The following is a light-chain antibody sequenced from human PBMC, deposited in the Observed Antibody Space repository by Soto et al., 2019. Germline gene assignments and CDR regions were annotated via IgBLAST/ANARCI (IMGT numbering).Light chain of an antibody. J-gene: IGKJ1*01. V-gene: IGKV1-8*01. CDR2: GAS. Sequence: AIRMTQSPSSLSASAGARVAIACRASQDVGRYLAWYQQKPGQAPKLLIYGASTLQSGVPSRFSGGGSGTDFTLTISCLQSEDFATYYCQHYKNYPWTFGQGTQVEIK. CDR1: QDVGRY. CDR3: QHYKNYPWT.